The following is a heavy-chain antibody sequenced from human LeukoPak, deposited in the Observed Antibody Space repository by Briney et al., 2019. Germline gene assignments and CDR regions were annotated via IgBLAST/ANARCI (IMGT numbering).Heavy chain of an antibody. CDR1: GFTFSNYW. V-gene: IGHV3-74*01. CDR3: ARVATYDYVWGSYDADY. D-gene: IGHD3-16*01. Sequence: GGSLRLSCAASGFTFSNYWMHWVRQATGKGLVWVSRINSDGINTSYAGSVKGRFTISRDNSKNTLYLQMNSLRAEDTAVYYCARVATYDYVWGSYDADYWGQGTLVSVSS. J-gene: IGHJ4*02. CDR2: INSDGINT.